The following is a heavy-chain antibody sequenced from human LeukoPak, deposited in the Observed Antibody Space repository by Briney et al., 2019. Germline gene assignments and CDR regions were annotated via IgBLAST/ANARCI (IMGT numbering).Heavy chain of an antibody. D-gene: IGHD6-19*01. CDR3: ATIAVAGTWDFDY. CDR2: INPSGGST. CDR1: GCTFTSYY. Sequence: ASVKVSCKASGCTFTSYYMHWVRQAPGQGLEWTGIINPSGGSTSYAQKFQGRVTMTRHTSTSTVYMELSSLRSEDTAVYYCATIAVAGTWDFDYWGQGTLVTVSS. J-gene: IGHJ4*02. V-gene: IGHV1-46*01.